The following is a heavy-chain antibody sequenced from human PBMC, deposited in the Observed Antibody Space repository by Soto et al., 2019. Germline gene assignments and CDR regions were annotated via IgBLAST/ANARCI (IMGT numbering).Heavy chain of an antibody. D-gene: IGHD1-1*01. CDR3: ARGRYGDY. Sequence: QVHLVQSGAEVKKPGASVKVSCKASGYTFTSYDITWVRQAPGQGLEWMGWISAHNGNTDYAQKLQGRVIVTRDTSTSTVYMELRSLISDDTAVYYCARGRYGDYWGQGALVTVSS. J-gene: IGHJ4*02. CDR2: ISAHNGNT. V-gene: IGHV1-18*01. CDR1: GYTFTSYD.